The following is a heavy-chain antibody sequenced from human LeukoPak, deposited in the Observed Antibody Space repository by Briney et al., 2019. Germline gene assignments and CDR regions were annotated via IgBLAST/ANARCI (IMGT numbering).Heavy chain of an antibody. Sequence: GGSLRLSCAASGFTFDDYAMHWVRQAPGKGLEWVSGISWNSGTIDYADSVRGRFTISRDNAKNSLYLQMDSLRVEDTAFYYCAKDNRRHYTSGPNPDSLHWGQGALVTVSS. V-gene: IGHV3-9*01. CDR1: GFTFDDYA. CDR3: AKDNRRHYTSGPNPDSLH. D-gene: IGHD6-19*01. CDR2: ISWNSGTI. J-gene: IGHJ4*02.